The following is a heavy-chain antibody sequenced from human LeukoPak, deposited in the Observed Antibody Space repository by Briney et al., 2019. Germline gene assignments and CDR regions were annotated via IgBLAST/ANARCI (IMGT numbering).Heavy chain of an antibody. D-gene: IGHD3-16*01. CDR2: IYHSGST. CDR3: ARHYVWGRMNYFDY. V-gene: IGHV4-38-2*02. Sequence: SETLSLTCTVSGYSISSGYYWGWIRQPPGKGLEWIGSIYHSGSTYYNPSLKSRVTISVDTSKNQFSLKLSSVTAADAAVYYCARHYVWGRMNYFDYWGQGTLVTVSS. J-gene: IGHJ4*02. CDR1: GYSISSGYY.